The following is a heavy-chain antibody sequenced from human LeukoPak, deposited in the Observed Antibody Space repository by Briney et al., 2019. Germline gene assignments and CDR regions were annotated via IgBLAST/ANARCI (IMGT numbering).Heavy chain of an antibody. CDR2: ISSSGSTI. J-gene: IGHJ5*02. CDR3: ARARDYYGSGSYL. Sequence: GGSLRLSCAASGFTFSFYEMNWVRQAPGKGLEWVSYISSSGSTIYCSDSVKGRFTISRDNAKNSLYLQMNSLRAEDTAVYYCARARDYYGSGSYLWGQGTLVTVSS. D-gene: IGHD3-10*01. CDR1: GFTFSFYE. V-gene: IGHV3-48*03.